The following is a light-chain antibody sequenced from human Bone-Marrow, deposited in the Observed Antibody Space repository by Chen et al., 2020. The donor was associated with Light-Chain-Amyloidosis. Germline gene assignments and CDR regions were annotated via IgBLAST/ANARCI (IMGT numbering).Light chain of an antibody. V-gene: IGLV2-14*01. CDR3: SSYTSSSTLVV. J-gene: IGLJ2*01. Sequence: QPALTQPAPVSGSPGQSTTISCTGPSSDVGGYNYVPWYQQHPGKAPKLMIYDVSNRPSGVSNRFSGSKSGNTASLTISGLQAEDEADYYCSSYTSSSTLVVFGGGTKLTVL. CDR2: DVS. CDR1: SSDVGGYNY.